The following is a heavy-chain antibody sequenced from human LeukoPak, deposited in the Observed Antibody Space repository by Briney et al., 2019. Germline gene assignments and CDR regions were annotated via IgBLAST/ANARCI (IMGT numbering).Heavy chain of an antibody. Sequence: GASVKVSCKASGYTFTSYGISWVRQAPGQGLEWMGWISAYNGNTNYAQKLQGRVTMTTDTSTSTAYMELRSLRSDDTAVYYCARDLRSLYDSSGYPSYYYYYGMDVWGQGTTVTVSS. D-gene: IGHD3-22*01. V-gene: IGHV1-18*01. CDR1: GYTFTSYG. CDR2: ISAYNGNT. CDR3: ARDLRSLYDSSGYPSYYYYYGMDV. J-gene: IGHJ6*02.